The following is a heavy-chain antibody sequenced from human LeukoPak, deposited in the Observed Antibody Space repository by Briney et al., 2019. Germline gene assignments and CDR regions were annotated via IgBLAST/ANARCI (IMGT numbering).Heavy chain of an antibody. CDR2: IKQDGSEK. CDR3: ARKLGYCSGGSCYPNWFDP. J-gene: IGHJ5*02. CDR1: GFTFSSYW. D-gene: IGHD2-15*01. V-gene: IGHV3-7*01. Sequence: GGSLRLSCAASGFTFSSYWMSWVRQAPGKGLEWVANIKQDGSEKCYVDSVKGRFTISRDNAKNSLYLQMNSLRAEDTAVYYCARKLGYCSGGSCYPNWFDPWGQGTLVTVSS.